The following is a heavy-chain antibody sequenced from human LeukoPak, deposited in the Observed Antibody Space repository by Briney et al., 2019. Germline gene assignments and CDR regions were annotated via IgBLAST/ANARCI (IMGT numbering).Heavy chain of an antibody. Sequence: ASVKVSCKASGYTFTSYDINWVRQATGQGLEWMGWMNPNSGNTGYAQKFQGRVTMTEDTSTDTAYMELSSLRSEDTAVYYCATDRYSISWYTFDYWGQGTLVTVSS. CDR3: ATDRYSISWYTFDY. CDR1: GYTFTSYD. J-gene: IGHJ4*02. D-gene: IGHD6-13*01. V-gene: IGHV1-8*01. CDR2: MNPNSGNT.